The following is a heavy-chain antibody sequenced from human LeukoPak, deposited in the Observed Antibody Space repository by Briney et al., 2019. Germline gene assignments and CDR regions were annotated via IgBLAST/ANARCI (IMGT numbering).Heavy chain of an antibody. CDR3: ARAPSIALRNWFDP. D-gene: IGHD6-6*01. CDR2: INHSGST. V-gene: IGHV4-34*01. Sequence: SETLSLTCAVYGGSFSGYYWSWIRQPPGKGLEWIGEINHSGSTNYNPSLKSRVTISVDTSKNQFSLKLSSVTAADTAVYYCARAPSIALRNWFDPWGQGTLVTVPS. CDR1: GGSFSGYY. J-gene: IGHJ5*02.